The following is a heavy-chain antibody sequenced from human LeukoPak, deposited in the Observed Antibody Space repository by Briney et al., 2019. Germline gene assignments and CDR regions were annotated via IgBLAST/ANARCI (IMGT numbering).Heavy chain of an antibody. V-gene: IGHV3-66*01. J-gene: IGHJ4*02. CDR3: ARDRRLDY. Sequence: GGSLRLSCAASGFTFSSYAMSWVRQAPGKGLEWVSVIYSGGSTYYADSVKGRFTISRDNSKNTLYLQMNSLRAEDTAVYYCARDRRLDYWGQGTLVTVSS. CDR1: GFTFSSYA. CDR2: IYSGGST. D-gene: IGHD6-25*01.